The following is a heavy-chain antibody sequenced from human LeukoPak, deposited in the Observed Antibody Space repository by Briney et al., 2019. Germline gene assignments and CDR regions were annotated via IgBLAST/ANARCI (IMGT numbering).Heavy chain of an antibody. D-gene: IGHD4-17*01. CDR1: GFTFTNYA. CDR2: ISDSGVST. V-gene: IGHV3-23*01. J-gene: IGHJ4*02. Sequence: GGSLRLSCAASGFTFTNYAMSWVRQAPGKGLEWVSGISDSGVSTYYADSVKGRFTISRDNSKNTLYLQMNSLRAEDTAVYYCAKASKGVTIERRYFDYWGQGTLVTVSS. CDR3: AKASKGVTIERRYFDY.